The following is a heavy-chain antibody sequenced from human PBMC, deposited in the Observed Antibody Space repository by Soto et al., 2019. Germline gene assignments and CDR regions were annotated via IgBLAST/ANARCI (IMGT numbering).Heavy chain of an antibody. Sequence: QLQLQESGPGLVKPSETLSLTCTVSGGSISRSGYYWAWIRQSPGKGLEWIGSVHYGGTTHYNPALTIRGSVYMSTSANQFYLSLTSVTAADTATYYCATLFSRGWDELPDHWGEGNLVTVS. CDR2: VHYGGTT. J-gene: IGHJ4*02. V-gene: IGHV4-39*01. D-gene: IGHD6-19*01. CDR1: GGSISRSGYY. CDR3: ATLFSRGWDELPDH.